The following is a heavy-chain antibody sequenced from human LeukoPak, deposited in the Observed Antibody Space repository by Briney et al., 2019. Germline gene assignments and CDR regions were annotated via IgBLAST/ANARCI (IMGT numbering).Heavy chain of an antibody. CDR3: ARRRYNYGSGSYFDY. J-gene: IGHJ4*02. Sequence: PSETLSLTCTVSGGSISSGDYYWSWLRQPPGKGLEWIGYIYYSGSTYYNPSLKSRVTISVDTSKNQFSLKLSSVTAADTAVYYCARRRYNYGSGSYFDYWGQGTLVTVSS. CDR1: GGSISSGDYY. CDR2: IYYSGST. V-gene: IGHV4-30-4*02. D-gene: IGHD3-10*01.